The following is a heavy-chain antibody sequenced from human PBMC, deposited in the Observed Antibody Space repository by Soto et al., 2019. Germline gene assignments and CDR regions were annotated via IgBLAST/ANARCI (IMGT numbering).Heavy chain of an antibody. CDR2: IYYSGST. V-gene: IGHV4-31*03. J-gene: IGHJ5*02. Sequence: QVQLQESGPGLVKPSQTLSLTCTVSGGSISSGAYYWSWIRQHPGKGLEWIGYIYYSGSTYYNPSLKCRVTIQVDTSKHQSALKLSSVTAADTAVYYCARAPYSSSAGVWFDPWGQGTLVTVSS. CDR3: ARAPYSSSAGVWFDP. D-gene: IGHD6-6*01. CDR1: GGSISSGAYY.